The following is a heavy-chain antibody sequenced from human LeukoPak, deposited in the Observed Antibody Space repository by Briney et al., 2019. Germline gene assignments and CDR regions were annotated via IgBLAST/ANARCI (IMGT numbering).Heavy chain of an antibody. J-gene: IGHJ6*03. D-gene: IGHD1-1*01. V-gene: IGHV3-11*01. CDR2: ISGSGTTL. CDR1: GFTFGDYY. CDR3: ARPNFNYYYYYMDV. Sequence: GGSLRLSCAASGFTFGDYYMNWIRQAPGKGLEWVAYISGSGTTLFYAGSVKGRFTISRDNAKNSLYLQMNSLRAEDTAVYYCARPNFNYYYYYMDVWGKGTTVAISS.